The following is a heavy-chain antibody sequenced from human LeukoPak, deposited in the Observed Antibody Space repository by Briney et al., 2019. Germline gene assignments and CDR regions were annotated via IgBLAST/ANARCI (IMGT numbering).Heavy chain of an antibody. CDR2: MNPNSGNT. D-gene: IGHD2-15*01. V-gene: IGHV1-8*03. CDR3: ARARGGVVVVAASKSYYYYYMDV. Sequence: ASVKVSCKASGYTFTSYDINWVRQATGQGLEWMGWMNPNSGNTGYARKFQGRVTITRNTSISTAYMELSSLRSEDTAVYYCARARGGVVVVAASKSYYYYYMDVWGKGTTVTVSS. J-gene: IGHJ6*03. CDR1: GYTFTSYD.